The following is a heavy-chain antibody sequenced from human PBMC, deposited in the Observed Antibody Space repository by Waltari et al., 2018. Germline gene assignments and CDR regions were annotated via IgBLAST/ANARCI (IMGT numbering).Heavy chain of an antibody. D-gene: IGHD5-18*01. Sequence: QVQLVQSGAEVKQPGASVKVSCQASGYTFTGHTMHWVRQAPGQGLEGMGRINPDSGATTYAQKFQGRVTMTRDTSISTAYMELSSLTSDDTAVYYCTRSWIQLWTPDFDYWGQGTLVTVSS. J-gene: IGHJ4*02. V-gene: IGHV1-2*06. CDR3: TRSWIQLWTPDFDY. CDR2: INPDSGAT. CDR1: GYTFTGHT.